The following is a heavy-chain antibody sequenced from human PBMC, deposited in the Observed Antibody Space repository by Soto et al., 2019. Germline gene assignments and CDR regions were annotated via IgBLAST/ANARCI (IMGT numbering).Heavy chain of an antibody. V-gene: IGHV4-31*03. CDR1: GGSISSGGYY. J-gene: IGHJ4*02. Sequence: QVQLQESGPGLVKPSQTLSLTCTVSGGSISSGGYYWSWIRQHPGKGLEWIGYIYYSGSTYYNPSLKSRVTISVDTSKNQFSLKLSSVTAADTAVYYCARGLLRYFDWLLKGLDYWGQGTLVTVSS. CDR3: ARGLLRYFDWLLKGLDY. CDR2: IYYSGST. D-gene: IGHD3-9*01.